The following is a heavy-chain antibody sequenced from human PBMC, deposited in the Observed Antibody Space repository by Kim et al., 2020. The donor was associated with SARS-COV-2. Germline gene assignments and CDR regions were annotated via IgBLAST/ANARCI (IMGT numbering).Heavy chain of an antibody. CDR2: INHSGST. J-gene: IGHJ4*02. Sequence: SETLSLTCAVYGGSFSGYYWSWIRQPPGKGLEWIGEINHSGSTNYNPSLKSRVTISVDTSKNQFSLKLSSVTAADTAVYYCARGSCTNGVCRLLDYWGQGTLVTVSS. V-gene: IGHV4-34*01. D-gene: IGHD2-8*01. CDR3: ARGSCTNGVCRLLDY. CDR1: GGSFSGYY.